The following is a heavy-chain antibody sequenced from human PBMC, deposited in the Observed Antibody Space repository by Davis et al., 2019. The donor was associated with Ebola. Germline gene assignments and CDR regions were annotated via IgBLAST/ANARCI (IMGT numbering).Heavy chain of an antibody. CDR2: IGTGDDT. J-gene: IGHJ4*02. Sequence: GESLKISCATSGFTFSTYALSWVRQAPGKGLEWVAGIGTGDDTYYADSVKGRLTISRDNSKNTLYLQMNSQRAEDTAVYYCAKHVAIGTRAFDFWGQGTLVTVSS. CDR3: AKHVAIGTRAFDF. V-gene: IGHV3-23*01. CDR1: GFTFSTYA. D-gene: IGHD2-8*01.